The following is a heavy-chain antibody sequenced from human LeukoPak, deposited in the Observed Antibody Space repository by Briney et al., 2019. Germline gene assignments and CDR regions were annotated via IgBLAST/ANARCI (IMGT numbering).Heavy chain of an antibody. J-gene: IGHJ3*02. Sequence: GGSLRLSCAASGFTFSDYYMSWIRQAPGKGLEWVSYISSSGSTIYYADSVKGRFTISRDNPKNSLYLQMNSLRAEDTAVYYCARVSVEIAFDIWGQGTMVTVSS. CDR3: ARVSVEIAFDI. CDR2: ISSSGSTI. D-gene: IGHD5-24*01. V-gene: IGHV3-11*04. CDR1: GFTFSDYY.